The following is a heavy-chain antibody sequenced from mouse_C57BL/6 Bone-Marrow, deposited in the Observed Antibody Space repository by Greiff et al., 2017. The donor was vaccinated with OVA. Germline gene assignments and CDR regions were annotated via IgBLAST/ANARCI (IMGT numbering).Heavy chain of an antibody. J-gene: IGHJ3*01. CDR2: ISSGSSTI. D-gene: IGHD2-4*01. CDR1: GFTFSDYG. Sequence: EVQGVESGGGLVKPGGSLKLSCAASGFTFSDYGMHWVRQAPEKGLEWVAYISSGSSTIYYADTVKGRFTISRANAKNTLFLQLTSLRSEDTAMYYCARSGIYYDYPFAYWGQGTLVTVSA. CDR3: ARSGIYYDYPFAY. V-gene: IGHV5-17*01.